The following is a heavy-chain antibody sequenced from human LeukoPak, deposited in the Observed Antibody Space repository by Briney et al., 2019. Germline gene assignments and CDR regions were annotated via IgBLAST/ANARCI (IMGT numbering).Heavy chain of an antibody. Sequence: PGGSLRLSCAASGFTFSSYWMHWVRQAPGKGLVWVSCINSDGSSTSYADSVKGRFTISRDNSNNTVYLQMNSLRNEDTSIYYCAKCWQGFFVRDFFMDVWSKGTTVTISS. J-gene: IGHJ6*03. CDR1: GFTFSSYW. CDR3: AKCWQGFFVRDFFMDV. V-gene: IGHV3-74*01. CDR2: INSDGSST. D-gene: IGHD6-6*01.